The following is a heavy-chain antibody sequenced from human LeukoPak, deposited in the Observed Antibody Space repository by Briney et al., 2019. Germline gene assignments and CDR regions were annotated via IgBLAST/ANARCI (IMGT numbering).Heavy chain of an antibody. CDR3: ARGSLNSGSYRLRNWFDP. D-gene: IGHD1-26*01. CDR2: INHSGST. J-gene: IGHJ5*02. Sequence: PSETLSLTCAVYGGSFSGYYWNWIRQPPGKGLEWIGEINHSGSTNYNPSLKSRVTISVDTSKNQFSLKLSSVTAADTAVYYCARGSLNSGSYRLRNWFDPWGQGTLVTVSS. V-gene: IGHV4-34*01. CDR1: GGSFSGYY.